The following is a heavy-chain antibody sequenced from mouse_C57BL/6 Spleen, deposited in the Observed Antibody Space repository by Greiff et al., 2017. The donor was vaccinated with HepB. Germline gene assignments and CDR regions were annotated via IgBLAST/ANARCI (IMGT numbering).Heavy chain of an antibody. CDR2: IYWDDDK. J-gene: IGHJ2*01. CDR3: ARSGPPDGYYFDY. D-gene: IGHD2-3*01. CDR1: GFSLSTSGMG. Sequence: QVTLKECGPGILQSSQTLSLTCSFSGFSLSTSGMGVSWIRQPSGKGLEWLAHIYWDDDKRYNPSLRSRLTISKDTSRNQVFLKITSVDTADTATYYCARSGPPDGYYFDYWGQGTTLTVSS. V-gene: IGHV8-12*01.